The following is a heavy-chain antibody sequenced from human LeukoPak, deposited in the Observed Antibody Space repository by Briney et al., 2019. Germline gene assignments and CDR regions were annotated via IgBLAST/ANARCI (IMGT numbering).Heavy chain of an antibody. CDR2: ISSSSSYI. J-gene: IGHJ6*02. D-gene: IGHD3-10*01. Sequence: GGSLRLSCAASGFTFSSYSMNWVRQAPGKGREWVSSISSSSSYIYYADSVKGRFTISRDNAKNSLYLQMNSLRAEDTAVYYCARDQDAAMVRGALLYFHYYYGMDVWGQGTTVTVSS. CDR3: ARDQDAAMVRGALLYFHYYYGMDV. V-gene: IGHV3-21*01. CDR1: GFTFSSYS.